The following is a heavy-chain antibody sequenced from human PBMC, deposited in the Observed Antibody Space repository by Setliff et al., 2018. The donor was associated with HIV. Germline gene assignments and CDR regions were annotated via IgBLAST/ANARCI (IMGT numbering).Heavy chain of an antibody. CDR2: INPSNDAT. D-gene: IGHD6-6*01. CDR1: GYTFTNYY. CDR3: AREHGTSSLKD. V-gene: IGHV1-46*01. Sequence: ASVKVSCKASGYTFTNYYMHWVRQAPGQGLEWMGIINPSNDATTYAQKFQGRVTMVSDTSTSTVYMELRTLRSEDTAVYYCAREHGTSSLKDWGQGTLVTVSS. J-gene: IGHJ4*02.